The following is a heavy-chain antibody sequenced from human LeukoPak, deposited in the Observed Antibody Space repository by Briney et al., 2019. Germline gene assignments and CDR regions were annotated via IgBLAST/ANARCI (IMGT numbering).Heavy chain of an antibody. CDR3: ARVDRGSVYYGSGSYYKIDY. CDR2: INHSGST. Sequence: SETLSLTCAVYGGSFSGYYWSWIRQPPGKGLEWIGEINHSGSTNYNPCLKSRVTISVDTSKNQFSLKLSSVTAADTAVYYCARVDRGSVYYGSGSYYKIDYWGQGTLDTVSS. V-gene: IGHV4-34*01. CDR1: GGSFSGYY. D-gene: IGHD3-10*01. J-gene: IGHJ4*02.